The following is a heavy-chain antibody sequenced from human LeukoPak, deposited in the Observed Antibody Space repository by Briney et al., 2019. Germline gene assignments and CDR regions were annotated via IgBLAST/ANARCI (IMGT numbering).Heavy chain of an antibody. CDR1: GFTFSSYN. D-gene: IGHD5-24*01. V-gene: IGHV3-21*01. J-gene: IGHJ4*02. Sequence: GGSLRLSCAASGFTFSSYNMNWVRQAPGKGLEWVSSISSSSSYIYYADSVRGRFTTSRDNAKNSLYLQMNSLRAEDTAVYYCARGRDGSQSPIDDWGQGTLLTVSS. CDR3: ARGRDGSQSPIDD. CDR2: ISSSSSYI.